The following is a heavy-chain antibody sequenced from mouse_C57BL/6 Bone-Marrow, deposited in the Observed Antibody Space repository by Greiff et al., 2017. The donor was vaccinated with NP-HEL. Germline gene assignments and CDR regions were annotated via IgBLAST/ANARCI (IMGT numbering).Heavy chain of an antibody. CDR1: GFTFSDYG. J-gene: IGHJ1*03. CDR3: ARHTYYYGSSYWYFDV. CDR2: ISNLAYSI. D-gene: IGHD1-1*01. V-gene: IGHV5-15*01. Sequence: EVKLQESGGGLVQPGGSLKLSCAASGFTFSDYGMAWVRQAPRKGPEWVAFISNLAYSIYYADTVTGRFTISRENAKNTLYLEMSSLRSEDTAMYYCARHTYYYGSSYWYFDVWGTGTTVTVSS.